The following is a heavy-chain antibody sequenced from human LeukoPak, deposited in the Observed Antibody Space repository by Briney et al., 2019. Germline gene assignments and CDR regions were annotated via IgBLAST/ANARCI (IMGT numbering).Heavy chain of an antibody. CDR2: MNPNSGNT. J-gene: IGHJ6*03. Sequence: ASVKVSCKASGYTFTSYDINWVRQVTGQGLEWMGWMNPNSGNTGYAQKFQGRVTITRNTSISTAYMELSSLRSEDTAVYYCARFNSSFDFWSGYYGPMDVWGKGTTVTVSS. D-gene: IGHD3-3*01. CDR3: ARFNSSFDFWSGYYGPMDV. V-gene: IGHV1-8*03. CDR1: GYTFTSYD.